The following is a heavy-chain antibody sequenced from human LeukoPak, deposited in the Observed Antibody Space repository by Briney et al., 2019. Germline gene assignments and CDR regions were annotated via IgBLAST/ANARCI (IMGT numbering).Heavy chain of an antibody. CDR3: ARGRFGLSLDY. Sequence: GGSLRLSCAASRFTVSSNYMSWVRQAPGKGLEWVSFIYSSGSAYYADSVRGRFTISRDNSNNTLYLQMNSLRVEDTAVYYCARGRFGLSLDYWGQGTLVTVSS. CDR1: RFTVSSNY. CDR2: IYSSGSA. D-gene: IGHD3-16*01. V-gene: IGHV3-66*01. J-gene: IGHJ4*02.